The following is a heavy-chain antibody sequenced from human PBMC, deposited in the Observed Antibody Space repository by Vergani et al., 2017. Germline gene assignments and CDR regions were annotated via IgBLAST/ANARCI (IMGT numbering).Heavy chain of an antibody. Sequence: QVQLQASGPGRVKPSQTLSLTCTMSGGSISAGYYFWSWIRQPAGKGLEWLGHISASGNASHSPSLKTRVSMSVDTSKNQFSLTVTSVTAADTAIYFCARRSGGYYSGGKVHPLRTAFDVWGHGIVVTVSS. CDR3: ARRSGGYYSGGKVHPLRTAFDV. V-gene: IGHV4-61*02. CDR1: GGSISAGYYF. CDR2: ISASGNA. J-gene: IGHJ3*01. D-gene: IGHD2-15*01.